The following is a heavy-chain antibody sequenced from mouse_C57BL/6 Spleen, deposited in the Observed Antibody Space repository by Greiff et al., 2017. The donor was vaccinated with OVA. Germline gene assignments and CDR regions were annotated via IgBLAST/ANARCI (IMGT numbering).Heavy chain of an antibody. D-gene: IGHD1-1*01. CDR3: ARGDYYYGSSAYYAMDY. Sequence: VQLQQSGPELVKPGASVKISCKASGYTFTDYYMNWVKQSHGKSLEWIGDINPNNGGTSYNQKFKGKATLTVDKSSSTAYMELRSLTSEDSAVYYCARGDYYYGSSAYYAMDYWGQGTSVTVSS. V-gene: IGHV1-26*01. J-gene: IGHJ4*01. CDR1: GYTFTDYY. CDR2: INPNNGGT.